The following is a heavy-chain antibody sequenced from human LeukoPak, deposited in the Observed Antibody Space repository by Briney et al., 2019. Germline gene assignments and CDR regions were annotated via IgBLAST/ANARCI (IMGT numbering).Heavy chain of an antibody. CDR1: GFTFTTFW. Sequence: GSLRLSCAASGFTFTTFWMNWVRQAPGEGLVWVSLINTDGRTTTYADSVKGRFTISRDNSENTLYLQMNSLRAEDTAVYYCAKDSSGGYDYVWGSYPLSYWGQGTLVTVSS. V-gene: IGHV3-74*01. CDR2: INTDGRTT. CDR3: AKDSSGGYDYVWGSYPLSY. D-gene: IGHD3-16*02. J-gene: IGHJ4*02.